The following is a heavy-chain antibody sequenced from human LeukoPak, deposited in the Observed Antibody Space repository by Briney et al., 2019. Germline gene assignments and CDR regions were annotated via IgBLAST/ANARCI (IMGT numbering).Heavy chain of an antibody. V-gene: IGHV3-23*01. Sequence: GGSLRLSCAASGFTFSSYAMSWVRQAPGKGLEWVSAISGSGGSTYYADSVKGRFTISRDNSKNTLYLQMNSLRAKDTAVYYCAKDLTTYGSGSYLVWGQGTTVTVSS. CDR2: ISGSGGST. J-gene: IGHJ6*02. D-gene: IGHD3-10*01. CDR3: AKDLTTYGSGSYLV. CDR1: GFTFSSYA.